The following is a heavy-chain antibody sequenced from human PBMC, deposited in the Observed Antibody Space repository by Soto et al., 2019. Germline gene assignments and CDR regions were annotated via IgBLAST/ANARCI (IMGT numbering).Heavy chain of an antibody. V-gene: IGHV3-30*18. CDR1: GFTLVAHG. CDR3: AKEAPGGWHFFDT. J-gene: IGHJ4*02. D-gene: IGHD6-19*01. CDR2: ISDEGSQK. Sequence: HGATLRLSSAASGFTLVAHGAHWIRPAPGKGLEWGAFISDEGSQKYYGDSVKGRFTISRDNSKNTLSLRLISLRTEDTSVYYCAKEAPGGWHFFDTWGQGTLVTVAS.